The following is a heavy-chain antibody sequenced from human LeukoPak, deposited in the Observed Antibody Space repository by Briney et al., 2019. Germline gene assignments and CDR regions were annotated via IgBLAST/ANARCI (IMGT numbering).Heavy chain of an antibody. CDR2: IYYSGST. V-gene: IGHV4-30-4*01. CDR1: GGSISSGDYY. D-gene: IGHD5-18*01. Sequence: SQTLSHTCTVSGGSISSGDYYWSWIRQPPGKGLEWIGYIYYSGSTYYNPSLKSRVTISVDTSKNQFSLKLSSVTAADTAVYYCAREVRGYSYGYFDYWGQGTLVTVSS. J-gene: IGHJ4*02. CDR3: AREVRGYSYGYFDY.